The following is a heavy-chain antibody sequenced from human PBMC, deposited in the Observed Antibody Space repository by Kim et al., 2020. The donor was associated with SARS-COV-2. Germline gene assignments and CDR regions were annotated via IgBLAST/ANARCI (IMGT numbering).Heavy chain of an antibody. J-gene: IGHJ4*02. CDR3: AKDRAATSLFPFDY. V-gene: IGHV3-23*01. CDR1: GFTFSSFG. CDR2: ISASGVNT. D-gene: IGHD2-21*01. Sequence: GGSQRLSCAGSGFTFSSFGMSWVRQAPGKGLEWVSAISASGVNTFYADSVKGRFTISRDNSKNTLFLQMNSLRAEDTAVYYCAKDRAATSLFPFDYWGQGTLVTVSS.